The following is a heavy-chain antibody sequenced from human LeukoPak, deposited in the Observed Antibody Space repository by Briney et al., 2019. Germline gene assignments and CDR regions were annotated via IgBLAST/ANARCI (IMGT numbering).Heavy chain of an antibody. Sequence: GESLKISCKGSGYSFTSYWIGWVRQMPGKGLEWMGIIYPGDSDTRYSPSFQGQVTLSADKSISTAYLQWSSLKASDTAMYFCARQRGYDSSGYPVTYFDYWGQGTLVTVSS. CDR2: IYPGDSDT. CDR3: ARQRGYDSSGYPVTYFDY. V-gene: IGHV5-51*01. D-gene: IGHD3-22*01. J-gene: IGHJ4*02. CDR1: GYSFTSYW.